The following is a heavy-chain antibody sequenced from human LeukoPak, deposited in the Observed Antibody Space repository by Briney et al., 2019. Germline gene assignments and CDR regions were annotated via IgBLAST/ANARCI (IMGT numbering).Heavy chain of an antibody. CDR3: ARDRNYFEALHRSY. Sequence: ETLSLTCTVSGGSISGYYWGWIRQPPGKGLEWVSSVTGNGDNTFHADSVKGRFTISRDNSKNMLYLQINSLRAEDTAVYYCARDRNYFEALHRSYWGQGTLVTVSS. CDR2: VTGNGDNT. CDR1: GGSISGYY. D-gene: IGHD3-10*01. J-gene: IGHJ4*02. V-gene: IGHV3-23*01.